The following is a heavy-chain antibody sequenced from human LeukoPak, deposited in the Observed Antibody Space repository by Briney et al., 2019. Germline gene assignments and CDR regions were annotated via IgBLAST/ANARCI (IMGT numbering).Heavy chain of an antibody. CDR3: ARDGVAARPFDY. Sequence: GASVKVSCKASGGTFSSCAISWVRQAPGQGLEWMGGIIPIFGTANYAQKFQGRVTITADKSTSTAYMELSSLRSEDTAVYYCARDGVAARPFDYWGQGTLVTVSS. J-gene: IGHJ4*02. CDR1: GGTFSSCA. V-gene: IGHV1-69*06. CDR2: IIPIFGTA. D-gene: IGHD6-6*01.